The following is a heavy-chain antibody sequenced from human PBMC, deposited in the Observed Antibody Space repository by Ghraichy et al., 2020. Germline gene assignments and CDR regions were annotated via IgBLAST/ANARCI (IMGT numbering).Heavy chain of an antibody. J-gene: IGHJ4*02. D-gene: IGHD2-15*01. V-gene: IGHV3-48*02. CDR2: ISSSGSTM. Sequence: GGSLRLSCAASGFSFSSYDMNWVRQAPGKGLEWVSYISSSGSTMYYADSVKRRFTISRDNAKNSLHLQMNSLRDEDTAVYYCARRYCSGGNCYSGVDYWGPGTLVTFSS. CDR3: ARRYCSGGNCYSGVDY. CDR1: GFSFSSYD.